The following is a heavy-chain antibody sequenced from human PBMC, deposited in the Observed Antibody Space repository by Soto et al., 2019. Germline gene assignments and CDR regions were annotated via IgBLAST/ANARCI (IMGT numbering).Heavy chain of an antibody. CDR3: ARGGAIVGAGYGAFDI. J-gene: IGHJ3*02. CDR1: GGTFSSYT. V-gene: IGHV1-69*02. CDR2: IIPILGIA. Sequence: GASVKVSCKASGGTFSSYTISWVRQAPGQGLEWMGRIIPILGIANYAQKFQGRVTITADKSTSTAYMELSSLRSEDTAVYYCARGGAIVGAGYGAFDIWGQGTMVTVSS. D-gene: IGHD1-26*01.